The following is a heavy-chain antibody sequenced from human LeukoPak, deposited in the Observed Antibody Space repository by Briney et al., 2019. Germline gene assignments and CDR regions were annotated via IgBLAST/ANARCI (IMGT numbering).Heavy chain of an antibody. D-gene: IGHD6-13*01. CDR1: GFTFSSYG. Sequence: GGSLRLSCAASGFTFSSYGMHWVRQAPGKGLEWVAVISYDGSNKYYADSVKGRFTISRDNSKNTLYLQMNSLRAEGTAVYYCAKDREYSSSWSFDYWGQGTLVTVSS. CDR2: ISYDGSNK. CDR3: AKDREYSSSWSFDY. J-gene: IGHJ4*02. V-gene: IGHV3-30*18.